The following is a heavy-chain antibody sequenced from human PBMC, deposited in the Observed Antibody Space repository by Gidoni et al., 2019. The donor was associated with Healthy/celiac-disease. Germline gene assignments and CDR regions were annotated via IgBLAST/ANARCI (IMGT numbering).Heavy chain of an antibody. CDR2: ISDDGSNK. V-gene: IGHV3-30*04. CDR1: GFTFSSYA. Sequence: QVQLVESGGGVVQPGRSLRLSCAASGFTFSSYAMHWVRQAPGKGLEWVAVISDDGSNKYYADSVKGRFTISRDNSKNTLYLQMNSLRAEDTAVYYCAREPLSSWPYYYYGMDVWGQGTTVTVSS. J-gene: IGHJ6*02. D-gene: IGHD6-13*01. CDR3: AREPLSSWPYYYYGMDV.